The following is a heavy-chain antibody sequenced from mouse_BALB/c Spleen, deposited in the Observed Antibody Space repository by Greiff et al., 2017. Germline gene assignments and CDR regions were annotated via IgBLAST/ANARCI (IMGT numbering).Heavy chain of an antibody. D-gene: IGHD2-3*01. CDR2: INSNGGST. V-gene: IGHV5-6-3*01. CDR1: GFTFSSYC. J-gene: IGHJ3*01. CDR3: AGDDGFFAY. Sequence: EVMLVESGGGLVQPGGSLKLSCAASGFTFSSYCMSWVRQTPDKRLELVATINSNGGSTYYPDSVKGRFTISRDNATNTLYLQMSSLKSEDTAMYYCAGDDGFFAYWGQGTLVTVSA.